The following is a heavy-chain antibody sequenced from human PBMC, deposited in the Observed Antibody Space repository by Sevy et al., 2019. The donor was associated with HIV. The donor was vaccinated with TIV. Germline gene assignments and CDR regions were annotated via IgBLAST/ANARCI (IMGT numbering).Heavy chain of an antibody. CDR2: IIPIFGTA. Sequence: ASVKVSCKASGGTFSRYAISWVRQAPGQGLEWMGGIIPIFGTANYAQKFQGRVTITADESTSTAYMELSSLRSEDTAVYYCARDKGIVVVPAVKNRFDPWGQGTLVTVSS. CDR3: ARDKGIVVVPAVKNRFDP. V-gene: IGHV1-69*13. CDR1: GGTFSRYA. J-gene: IGHJ5*02. D-gene: IGHD2-2*01.